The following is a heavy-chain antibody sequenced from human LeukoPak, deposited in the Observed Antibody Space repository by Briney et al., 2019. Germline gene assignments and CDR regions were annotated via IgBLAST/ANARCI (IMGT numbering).Heavy chain of an antibody. D-gene: IGHD3-16*01. Sequence: PGGSLRLSCAASGFTFSSYAMSWVRQAPGKGREGVSTITADGVTTSYADSVKGRLPISRDSSTNTLFLQMNSLRAEDTAVYYCVKRRGGYYFDYWGQGTLVTVS. CDR2: ITADGVTT. J-gene: IGHJ4*02. CDR3: VKRRGGYYFDY. CDR1: GFTFSSYA. V-gene: IGHV3-23*01.